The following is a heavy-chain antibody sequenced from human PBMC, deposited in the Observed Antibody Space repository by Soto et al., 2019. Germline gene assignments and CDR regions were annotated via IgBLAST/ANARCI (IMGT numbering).Heavy chain of an antibody. D-gene: IGHD3-22*01. Sequence: SETLSLTCAVSGGSVNTAGYSWSWIRQPPGKGLEWIGYIYHSGSAYYNPSLKSRVTISLDRSNNHFSLKLISVTAADTAVYYCARVPIYYDSSGYYYYGTFDIWGQGTMVTVSS. CDR3: ARVPIYYDSSGYYYYGTFDI. CDR2: IYHSGSA. J-gene: IGHJ3*02. V-gene: IGHV4-30-2*01. CDR1: GGSVNTAGYS.